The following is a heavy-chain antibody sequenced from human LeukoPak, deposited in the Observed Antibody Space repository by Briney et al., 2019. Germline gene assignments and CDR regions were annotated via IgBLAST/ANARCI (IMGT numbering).Heavy chain of an antibody. J-gene: IGHJ4*02. CDR3: AKERQAGDYFTSDF. V-gene: IGHV3-23*01. CDR1: GFPFSSYT. D-gene: IGHD4-17*01. Sequence: GGSLRLSCAASGFPFSSYTLSWVRQAPRKGLEWVSAISGSGTNTYYSVSVKGRFTISRDNSKNTLYLQMNSLRAEDTAVYYCAKERQAGDYFTSDFWGQGTLVTVSS. CDR2: ISGSGTNT.